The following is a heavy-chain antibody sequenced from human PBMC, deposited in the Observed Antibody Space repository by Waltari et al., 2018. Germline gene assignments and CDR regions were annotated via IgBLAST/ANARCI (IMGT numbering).Heavy chain of an antibody. CDR3: ARDLESS. CDR1: GFTFSSYG. D-gene: IGHD3-3*01. J-gene: IGHJ5*02. Sequence: QVQLVESGGGVVQPGRSLRLSCAASGFTFSSYGMHWVRQAPGKGLEWVAVIWYDGSNQFYADSVKGRFTISRDNSKNTLYLQMNSLRAEDTAVYYCARDLESSWGQGTLVTVSS. CDR2: IWYDGSNQ. V-gene: IGHV3-33*01.